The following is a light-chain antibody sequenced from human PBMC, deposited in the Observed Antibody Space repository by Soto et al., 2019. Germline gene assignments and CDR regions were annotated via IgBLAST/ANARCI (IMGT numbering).Light chain of an antibody. J-gene: IGLJ1*01. Sequence: QPVLTQPPSVSGAPGQRVTISCTGSSSNIGAGYDVHWYQQLPGTAPKLLIYDNTNRPSGVPDRFSGSKSGTSASLAITGLQTEDEADYYCQSYDSSLSADVFGTGTKLTVL. CDR2: DNT. CDR1: SSNIGAGYD. CDR3: QSYDSSLSADV. V-gene: IGLV1-40*01.